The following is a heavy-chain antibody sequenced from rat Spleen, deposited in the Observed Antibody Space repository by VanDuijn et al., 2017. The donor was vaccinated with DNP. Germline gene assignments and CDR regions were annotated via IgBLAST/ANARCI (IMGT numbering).Heavy chain of an antibody. CDR2: ISYSGST. V-gene: IGHV3-1*01. D-gene: IGHD1-12*02. CDR1: GYSITSSY. Sequence: EVQLQESGPGLVKPSQSLSLTCSVTGYSITSSYRWNWIRKFPGNKMEWMGYISYSGSTGYSPSLKSRISITRDTSKRQFFLQLNSVTTEDTATYYCARAYYDGTYYPNWYFDFWGPGTTVTVSS. CDR3: ARAYYDGTYYPNWYFDF. J-gene: IGHJ1*01.